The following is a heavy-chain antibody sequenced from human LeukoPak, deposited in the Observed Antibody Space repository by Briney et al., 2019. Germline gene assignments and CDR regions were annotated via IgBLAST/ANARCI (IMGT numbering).Heavy chain of an antibody. V-gene: IGHV1-2*02. CDR1: GGTFSTYA. J-gene: IGHJ4*02. Sequence: GVSVKVSCKASGGTFSTYAITWVRQAPGQGLEWMGWINPNSGGTNYAQKFQGRVTMTRDTSISTAYMELSRLRSDDTAVYYCARGPKTGPTDYWGQGTLVTVSS. D-gene: IGHD1-14*01. CDR3: ARGPKTGPTDY. CDR2: INPNSGGT.